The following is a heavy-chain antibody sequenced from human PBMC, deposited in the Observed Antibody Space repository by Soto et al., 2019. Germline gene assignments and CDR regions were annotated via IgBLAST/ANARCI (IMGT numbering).Heavy chain of an antibody. CDR1: GFTFSSYA. Sequence: VQLLESGGGLVQPGGSLRLSCAASGFTFSSYAMSWVRQAPGKGLEWVSAISGSGGSTYYADSVKGRFTISRDNSKNTLYLQMNSLRAEDTAVYYCAKFTIFGDYYYYYMDVWGKGTTVTVSS. CDR3: AKFTIFGDYYYYYMDV. J-gene: IGHJ6*03. CDR2: ISGSGGST. V-gene: IGHV3-23*01. D-gene: IGHD3-3*01.